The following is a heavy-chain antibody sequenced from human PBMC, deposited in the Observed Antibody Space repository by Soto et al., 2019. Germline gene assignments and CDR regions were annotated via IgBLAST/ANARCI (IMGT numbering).Heavy chain of an antibody. CDR3: TPTHDSGSLGDY. V-gene: IGHV3-15*01. J-gene: IGHJ4*02. Sequence: EVQLVESGGGLVKPGGSLRLSCAASGFTFSNAWMSWVRQAPGKGLEWVGRIKSKTDGGTTDYAAPVKGRFTISRDDSKNTLYLQMNSLKTEDTAVYYCTPTHDSGSLGDYWGQGTLVTVSS. D-gene: IGHD4-17*01. CDR2: IKSKTDGGTT. CDR1: GFTFSNAW.